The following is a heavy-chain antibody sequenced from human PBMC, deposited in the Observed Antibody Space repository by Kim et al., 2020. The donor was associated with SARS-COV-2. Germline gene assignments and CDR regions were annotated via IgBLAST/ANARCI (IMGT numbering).Heavy chain of an antibody. D-gene: IGHD6-6*01. V-gene: IGHV3-74*01. CDR2: ILSDGSST. Sequence: GGSLRLSCAASGFTFSMYWMHWVRQAPGKGLVWVLRILSDGSSTNFADSVKDRFTISRDNVKNTLYLQMNSLRVEDTAVYYCGAGPSSNGHLLEFWGQGTPVTVS. CDR1: GFTFSMYW. CDR3: GAGPSSNGHLLEF. J-gene: IGHJ4*02.